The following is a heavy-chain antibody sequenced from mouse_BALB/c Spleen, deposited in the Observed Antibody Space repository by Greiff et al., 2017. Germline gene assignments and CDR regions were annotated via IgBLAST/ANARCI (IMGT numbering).Heavy chain of an antibody. Sequence: EVKVVESGGGLVKPGGSLKLSCAASGFTFSSYAMSWVRQTPEKRLEWVASISSGGSTYYPDSVKGRFTISRDNARNILYLQMSSLRSEDTAMYYCARGRDDGYWFAYWGQGTLVTVSA. J-gene: IGHJ3*01. CDR2: ISSGGST. D-gene: IGHD2-3*01. CDR3: ARGRDDGYWFAY. V-gene: IGHV5-6-5*01. CDR1: GFTFSSYA.